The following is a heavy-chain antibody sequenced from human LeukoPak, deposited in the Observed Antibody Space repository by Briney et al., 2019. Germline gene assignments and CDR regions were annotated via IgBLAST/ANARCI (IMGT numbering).Heavy chain of an antibody. CDR3: ARHLSGVTGYTYGRGIDY. CDR1: GFTFSSYW. D-gene: IGHD5-18*01. J-gene: IGHJ4*02. V-gene: IGHV3-7*01. CDR2: IKKDGSDK. Sequence: GSLRLSCAASGFTFSSYWMSWVRQAPGKGLEWVANIKKDGSDKYYVDSVKGRFTISRDNAKTSLYLQMNSLRAEDTAVYYCARHLSGVTGYTYGRGIDYWGQGTLVTVSS.